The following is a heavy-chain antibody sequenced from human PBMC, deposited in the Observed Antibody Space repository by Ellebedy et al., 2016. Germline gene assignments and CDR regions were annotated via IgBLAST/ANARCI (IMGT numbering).Heavy chain of an antibody. CDR3: AKDFVRGLGRGNCFEY. CDR2: ISWSSGIR. J-gene: IGHJ4*02. V-gene: IGHV3-9*01. CDR1: GFTFDNYA. D-gene: IGHD3-10*02. Sequence: SLKISCAASGFTFDNYAMHWVRQAPGKGLEWVSGISWSSGIRDYADSVKGRFTISRGNAKNSLYLQMNSLRVEDTALYFCAKDFVRGLGRGNCFEYWGQGTPVSVSS.